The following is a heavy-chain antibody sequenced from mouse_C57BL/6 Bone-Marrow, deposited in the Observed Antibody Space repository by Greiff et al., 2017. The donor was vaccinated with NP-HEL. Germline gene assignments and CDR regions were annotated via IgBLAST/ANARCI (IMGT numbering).Heavy chain of an antibody. CDR1: GYTFTSYT. CDR2: INPSSGYT. V-gene: IGHV1-4*01. J-gene: IGHJ2*01. Sequence: VQLVESGAELARPGASVKMSCKASGYTFTSYTMHWVKQRPGQGLEWIGYINPSSGYTKYNQKFKDKATLTADKSSSTAYMQLSSLTSEDSGVYYCASQLVNWGQGTTLTVSS. D-gene: IGHD4-1*02. CDR3: ASQLVN.